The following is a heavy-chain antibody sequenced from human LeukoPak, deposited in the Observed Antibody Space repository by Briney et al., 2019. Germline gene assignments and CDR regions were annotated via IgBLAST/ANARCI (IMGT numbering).Heavy chain of an antibody. CDR1: GFTFDDYA. V-gene: IGHV3-9*01. CDR2: ISWNSGSI. D-gene: IGHD3-3*01. J-gene: IGHJ4*02. CDR3: AKDSKTYYDFWSGYYGIDY. Sequence: PGRSLGLSCAASGFTFDDYAMHWVRQAPGKGLEWVSGISWNSGSIGYADSVKGRFTISRDNAKNSLYLQMNSLRAEDTALYYCAKDSKTYYDFWSGYYGIDYWGQGTLVTVSS.